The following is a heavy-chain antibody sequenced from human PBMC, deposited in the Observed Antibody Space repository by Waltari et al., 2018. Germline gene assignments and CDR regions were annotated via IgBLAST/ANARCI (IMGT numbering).Heavy chain of an antibody. J-gene: IGHJ4*02. V-gene: IGHV2-5*01. D-gene: IGHD2-2*01. CDR2: IKNNGDT. CDR1: GFSLTTSGVG. CDR3: AHRRIVPAGSYFDH. Sequence: QITLKESGPALVKPTQTLTLTCAFSGFSLTTSGVGVAWLRQSPGRALEWLALIKNNGDTRYSPSLQSRLAIAKDTSRNQVVLTMTNMDPVDTGTYYCAHRRIVPAGSYFDHWGLGTLVTVSS.